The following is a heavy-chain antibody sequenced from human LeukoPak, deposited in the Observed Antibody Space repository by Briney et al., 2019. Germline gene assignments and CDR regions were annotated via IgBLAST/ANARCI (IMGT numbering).Heavy chain of an antibody. J-gene: IGHJ4*02. CDR1: GGSISSINW. V-gene: IGHV4-4*02. Sequence: SETLSLTCAVSGGSISSINWWSWVRQPPGKGLEGIGEISLSGSTNYNPSLKSRVIISLDRSNNQVSLKLTSVTAVDTAVYYCAGEASSGRSWGVWGQRTLVTVSS. CDR3: AGEASSGRSWGV. CDR2: ISLSGST. D-gene: IGHD6-19*01.